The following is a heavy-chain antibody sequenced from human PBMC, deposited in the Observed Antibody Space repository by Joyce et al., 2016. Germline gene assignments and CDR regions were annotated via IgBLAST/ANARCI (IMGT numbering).Heavy chain of an antibody. Sequence: VQMQESGPGLVKPSETLSLTCSVSGGSMINQYWSCIRQPPGKGLEWIGDIYSNGITNSDPSLKSRVAMLVDTSKNQFSLSLSSVTVADTAVYYCARGGPSDAFDVWGQGTMIAVSS. V-gene: IGHV4-59*11. CDR1: GGSMINQY. CDR2: IYSNGIT. J-gene: IGHJ3*01. CDR3: ARGGPSDAFDV.